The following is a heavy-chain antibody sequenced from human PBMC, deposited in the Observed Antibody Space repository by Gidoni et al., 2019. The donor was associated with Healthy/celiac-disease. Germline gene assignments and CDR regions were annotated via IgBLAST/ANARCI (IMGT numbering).Heavy chain of an antibody. CDR2: SIPIFGTA. V-gene: IGHV1-69*01. D-gene: IGHD3-22*01. Sequence: QVQLVQSGAEVKQPGSSVKVSCKASGGTFSSYALSWVRQAPGQGLEWMGGSIPIFGTANYAQKFQGRVTITADESTSTAYMELSSLRSEDTAVYYCARGYDSSGYYSPTTYYFDYWGQGTLVTVSS. J-gene: IGHJ4*02. CDR1: GGTFSSYA. CDR3: ARGYDSSGYYSPTTYYFDY.